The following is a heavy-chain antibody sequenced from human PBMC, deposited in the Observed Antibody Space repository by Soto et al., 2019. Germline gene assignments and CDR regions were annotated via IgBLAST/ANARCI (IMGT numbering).Heavy chain of an antibody. J-gene: IGHJ4*02. V-gene: IGHV4-59*01. D-gene: IGHD4-17*01. CDR1: GGSISSYY. Sequence: QVQLQESGPGLVRPSETLSLTCTVSGGSISSYYWSWIRQPPGKGLEWIGYIYYSGSTNYNPSLKXRGTISVDTSKNQFSLKLSSVTAAATAVYYCARRYGDAVDFWGQGTLVTVSS. CDR3: ARRYGDAVDF. CDR2: IYYSGST.